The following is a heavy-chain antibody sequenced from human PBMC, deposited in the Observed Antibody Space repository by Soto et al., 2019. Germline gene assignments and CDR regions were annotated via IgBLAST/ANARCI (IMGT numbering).Heavy chain of an antibody. J-gene: IGHJ4*02. CDR1: GGSISSSSYY. CDR3: ARAPPPQLYYYDSSGYYHD. CDR2: IYYSGST. D-gene: IGHD3-22*01. Sequence: SETLSLTCTVSGGSISSSSYYWGWIRQPPGKGLEWIGSIYYSGSTYYNPSLKSRVTISVDTSKNQFSLKLSSATAADTAVYYCARAPPPQLYYYDSSGYYHDWGQGTLVTVSS. V-gene: IGHV4-39*07.